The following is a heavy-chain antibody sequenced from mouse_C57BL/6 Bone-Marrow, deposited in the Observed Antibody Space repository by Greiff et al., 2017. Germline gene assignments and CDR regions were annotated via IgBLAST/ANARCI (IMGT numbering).Heavy chain of an antibody. CDR2: IYPRSGNT. J-gene: IGHJ2*01. Sequence: VKLMESGAELARPGASVKLSCKASGYTFTSYGISWVKQRTGQGLEWIGKIYPRSGNTYYNEKFKGKATLTADKSSSTAYMELRSLTSEDSAVYFFARKEITAVVAIDYLDYWGQGTTLTVSS. V-gene: IGHV1-81*01. CDR3: ARKEITAVVAIDYLDY. CDR1: GYTFTSYG. D-gene: IGHD1-1*01.